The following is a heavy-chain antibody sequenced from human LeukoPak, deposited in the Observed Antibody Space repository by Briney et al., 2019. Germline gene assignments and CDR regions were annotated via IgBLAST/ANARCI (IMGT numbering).Heavy chain of an antibody. CDR3: ARDGGGYLGYSRDY. D-gene: IGHD5-12*01. CDR2: IYYSGGT. V-gene: IGHV4-59*01. J-gene: IGHJ4*02. CDR1: GGSISSYY. Sequence: SETLSLTCTVSGGSISSYYWSWIRQPPGKGLEWIGYIYYSGGTNYNPSLKSRVTISADTSKKQFSLKLNSVTAADTAVYYCARDGGGYLGYSRDYWGEGSLVGVSS.